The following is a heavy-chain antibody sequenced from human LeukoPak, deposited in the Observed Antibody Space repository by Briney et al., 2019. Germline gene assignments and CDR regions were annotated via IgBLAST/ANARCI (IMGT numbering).Heavy chain of an antibody. V-gene: IGHV4-59*08. CDR2: IYYSGST. CDR3: ARLATRRYMYAFDI. CDR1: GGSISSYY. J-gene: IGHJ3*02. D-gene: IGHD1-14*01. Sequence: PSETLSLTCTVSGGSISSYYWSWIRQPPGKGLEWIGYIYYSGSTNYNPSLKSRVTISVDTSKNQFSLKLSSVTAADTAVYYCARLATRRYMYAFDIWGQGTMVTVSP.